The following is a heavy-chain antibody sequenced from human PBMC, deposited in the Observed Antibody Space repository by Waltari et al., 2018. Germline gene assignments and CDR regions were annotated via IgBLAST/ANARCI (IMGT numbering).Heavy chain of an antibody. Sequence: QVQLQESGSGLVKPSETLSLTCTVSGGSISSYYWSWIRQPPGKGLEWFWYIYYSGSTNYYPSLKIRVTISVDTSKNQFSLKLSSVTAADTAVYYCARGDSSSWYNGWSAFDIWGQGTMVTVSS. CDR2: IYYSGST. CDR3: ARGDSSSWYNGWSAFDI. D-gene: IGHD6-13*01. V-gene: IGHV4-59*01. CDR1: GGSISSYY. J-gene: IGHJ3*02.